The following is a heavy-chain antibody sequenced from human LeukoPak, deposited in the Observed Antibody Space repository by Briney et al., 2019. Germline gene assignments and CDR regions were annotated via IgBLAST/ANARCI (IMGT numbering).Heavy chain of an antibody. J-gene: IGHJ4*02. CDR3: AKVPYDSSGYYYFDY. Sequence: PGGSLRLSCVASGFTFGHNAMAWVRQAPGKRLEWVSALSGSGVSTYYADSVKGRFTISRDNSKNTLYLQMNSLRAEDTAVYYCAKVPYDSSGYYYFDYWGQGTLVTVSS. CDR1: GFTFGHNA. D-gene: IGHD3-22*01. V-gene: IGHV3-23*01. CDR2: LSGSGVST.